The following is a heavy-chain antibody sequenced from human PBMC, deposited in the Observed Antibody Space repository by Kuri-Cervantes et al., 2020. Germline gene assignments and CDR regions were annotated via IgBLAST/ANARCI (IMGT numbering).Heavy chain of an antibody. V-gene: IGHV4-34*01. CDR3: ARDDDGYDI. Sequence: GSLRLSCAVYGGSFSGYYWSWIRQSPGKGLEWIGEINDSGSPNYNASLKSRVTISLDTSKMQFSLKLDSVTAADTALYFCARDDDGYDIWGQGTMVTVSS. CDR2: INDSGSP. J-gene: IGHJ3*02. CDR1: GGSFSGYY.